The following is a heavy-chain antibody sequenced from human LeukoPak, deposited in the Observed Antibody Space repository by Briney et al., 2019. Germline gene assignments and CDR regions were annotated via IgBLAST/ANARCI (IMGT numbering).Heavy chain of an antibody. CDR2: IYYSGST. Sequence: PSETLSLTCTVSGGSISSSSYYWGWIRQPPGKGLEWIGSIYYSGSTYYNPSLKSRVTISVDTSKNHFSLKLYSVTAADSAVYHCARHTSYGGNSAFGDWGQGTLVTVSS. CDR1: GGSISSSSYY. CDR3: ARHTSYGGNSAFGD. D-gene: IGHD4-17*01. J-gene: IGHJ4*02. V-gene: IGHV4-39*07.